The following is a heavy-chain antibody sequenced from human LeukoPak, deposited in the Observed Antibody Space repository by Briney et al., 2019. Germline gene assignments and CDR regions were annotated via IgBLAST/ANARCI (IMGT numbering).Heavy chain of an antibody. CDR2: IYYSGST. J-gene: IGHJ4*02. CDR1: GGSISSSSYY. V-gene: IGHV4-39*07. Sequence: SESLSLTCTISGGSISSSSYYWGWIRQPPGKGLEWIGSIYYSGSTYYNPSLKSRVTISVDTSKNQFSLKLSSVTAADTAVYYCARVKALNVDYWGQGTLVTVSS. CDR3: ARVKALNVDY.